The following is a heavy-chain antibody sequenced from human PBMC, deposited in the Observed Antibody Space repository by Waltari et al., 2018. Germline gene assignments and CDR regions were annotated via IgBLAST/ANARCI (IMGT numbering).Heavy chain of an antibody. D-gene: IGHD2-15*01. J-gene: IGHJ6*02. V-gene: IGHV1-69*01. CDR3: ARILGDCSGGSCYSYYYYGMDV. CDR1: GGTFSSYA. Sequence: QVQLVQSGAAVKKPGSSVKVSCKASGGTFSSYAISWVRQAPGQGLEWMGGIIPIFGTANYAQKFQGRVTITADESTSTAYMELSSLRSEDTAVYYCARILGDCSGGSCYSYYYYGMDVWGQGTTVTVSS. CDR2: IIPIFGTA.